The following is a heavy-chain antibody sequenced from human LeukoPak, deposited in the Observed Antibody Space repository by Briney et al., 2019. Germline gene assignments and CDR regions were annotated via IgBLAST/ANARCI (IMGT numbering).Heavy chain of an antibody. CDR2: IYYDGTT. V-gene: IGHV4-39*07. CDR1: GGSINSSPYY. Sequence: PSETLSLTCSVSGGSINSSPYYWTWIRQPPGKGLEWTGNIYYDGTTYYNPSLKSPVTISVDTSKNQFSLKLSSVTAADTAVYYCARIITSTWYNEFDCWGQGTLVAVSS. J-gene: IGHJ4*02. D-gene: IGHD1-14*01. CDR3: ARIITSTWYNEFDC.